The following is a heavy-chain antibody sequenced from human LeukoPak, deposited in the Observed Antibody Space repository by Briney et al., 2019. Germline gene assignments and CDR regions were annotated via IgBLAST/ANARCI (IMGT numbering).Heavy chain of an antibody. J-gene: IGHJ4*02. CDR2: IIPILGIA. V-gene: IGHV1-69*04. CDR3: ARGADGDCSGGSCYLNY. Sequence: SVKVSCKASGGTFSSYAISWVRQAPGQGLEWMGRIIPILGIANYAQKFQGRVTITADKSTSTAYMELSSLRSEDTAVYYCARGADGDCSGGSCYLNYWGQGTLVTVSS. CDR1: GGTFSSYA. D-gene: IGHD2-15*01.